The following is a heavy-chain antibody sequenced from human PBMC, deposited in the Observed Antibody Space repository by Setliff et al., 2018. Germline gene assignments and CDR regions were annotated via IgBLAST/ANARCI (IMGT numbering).Heavy chain of an antibody. CDR1: GLIFSNAW. Sequence: GGSLRLSCAASGLIFSNAWMSWVRQALGKGLEWVGSIKSKSDGETTEYTAPVKGRFTISRDDAKSTLYLQMNSLKTEDTAVYYCVKLVPQAISSDPWGQGTLVTVSS. J-gene: IGHJ5*02. D-gene: IGHD3-10*01. V-gene: IGHV3-15*01. CDR3: VKLVPQAISSDP. CDR2: IKSKSDGETT.